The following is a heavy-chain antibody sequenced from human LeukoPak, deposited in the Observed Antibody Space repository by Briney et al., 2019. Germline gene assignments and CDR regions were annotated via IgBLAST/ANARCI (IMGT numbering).Heavy chain of an antibody. J-gene: IGHJ3*02. D-gene: IGHD6-19*01. CDR1: GFTFSNAW. Sequence: GGSLRLSCAASGFTFSNAWMSWVRQAPGKGLEWVGRIKSKTDGGTTDYAAPVKGRFTISRDDSKNTLYLQMNSLKTEDTAVYYCTTESIAYSGGWWPAAFDIWGQGTMVTVSS. CDR2: IKSKTDGGTT. CDR3: TTESIAYSGGWWPAAFDI. V-gene: IGHV3-15*01.